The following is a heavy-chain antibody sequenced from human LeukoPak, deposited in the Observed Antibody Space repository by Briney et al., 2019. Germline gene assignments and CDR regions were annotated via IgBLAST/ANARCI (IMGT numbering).Heavy chain of an antibody. CDR1: GFTFSSYD. D-gene: IGHD6-13*01. J-gene: IGHJ3*02. CDR3: ARGVAAAGTGAFDI. Sequence: PGGSLRLSCAASGFTFSSYDMHWVRQATGKGLEWVSAIGTAGDTYHPGSVKGRFTISRENAKNSLYLQMNSLRAGDTAVYYCARGVAAAGTGAFDIWGQGTMVTVSS. CDR2: IGTAGDT. V-gene: IGHV3-13*01.